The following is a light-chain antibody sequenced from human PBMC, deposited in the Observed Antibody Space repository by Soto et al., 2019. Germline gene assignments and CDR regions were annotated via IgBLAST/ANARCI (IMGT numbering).Light chain of an antibody. CDR2: WAS. V-gene: IGKV4-1*01. J-gene: IGKJ5*01. Sequence: DIVVPHSPNPLSRSMDQRATLTCKTPQSVFNRSNNKHYLAWYQQKPGQPPKLLIYWASTRESGVPERFSGSGSGTDFTLTISSLQAEDVATYYCQQYYAAPSTTSGQGTRLEIK. CDR3: QQYYAAPSTT. CDR1: QSVFNRSNNKHY.